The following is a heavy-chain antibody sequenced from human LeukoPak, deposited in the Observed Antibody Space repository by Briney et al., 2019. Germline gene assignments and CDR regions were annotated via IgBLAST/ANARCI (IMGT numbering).Heavy chain of an antibody. CDR2: IKQDGSEK. CDR3: ARDRARDYGDH. J-gene: IGHJ4*02. CDR1: GFTFSSYA. V-gene: IGHV3-7*01. Sequence: GGSLRLSCAASGFTFSSYAMHWVRQAPGKGLEWVANIKQDGSEKYYVDSVKGRFTISRDNAKNSLYLQMSSLRAEDTAVYYCARDRARDYGDHWGQGTLVTVSS.